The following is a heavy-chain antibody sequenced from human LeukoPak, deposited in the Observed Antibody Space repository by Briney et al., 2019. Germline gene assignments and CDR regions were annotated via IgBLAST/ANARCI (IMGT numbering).Heavy chain of an antibody. CDR1: GGSFSGYY. D-gene: IGHD3-10*01. Sequence: TSETLSLTCAVYGGSFSGYYWSWIRQPPGKGLEWIGSIYYSGSTYYNSSLKSRVTISVDTSKNQFSLKLSSVTAADTAVYYCARLSYYYGSGSYSLIDYWGQGTLVTVSS. J-gene: IGHJ4*02. CDR2: IYYSGST. V-gene: IGHV4-34*01. CDR3: ARLSYYYGSGSYSLIDY.